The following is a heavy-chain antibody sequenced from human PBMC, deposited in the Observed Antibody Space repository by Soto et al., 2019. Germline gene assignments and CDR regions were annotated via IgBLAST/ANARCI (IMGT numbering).Heavy chain of an antibody. V-gene: IGHV3-30*03. J-gene: IGHJ6*02. Sequence: GGSLRLSCAASGFTFSSHAMHWVRQAPGKGLEWVALISFNGNDKHYPDSVKGRFTISRDNSGNTLYLQMNSLRVDDTAMYYCARIRGYWYGLDVWGQGTTVTVSS. CDR1: GFTFSSHA. CDR2: ISFNGNDK. CDR3: ARIRGYWYGLDV.